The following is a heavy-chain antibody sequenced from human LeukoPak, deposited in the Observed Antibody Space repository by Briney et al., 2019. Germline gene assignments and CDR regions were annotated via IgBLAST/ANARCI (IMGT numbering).Heavy chain of an antibody. CDR2: IYYSGST. D-gene: IGHD2-21*02. J-gene: IGHJ4*02. CDR3: ARRSPQCWGGDCYFDY. CDR1: GGSISSSNYY. Sequence: SETLSLTCTVSGGSISSSNYYWGWIRQPPGKGLEWIGSIYYSGSTYYNPSLKSRVTISVDTSKNQFSLKLSSVSAADTAVYYCARRSPQCWGGDCYFDYWGQGTLVTVSS. V-gene: IGHV4-39*01.